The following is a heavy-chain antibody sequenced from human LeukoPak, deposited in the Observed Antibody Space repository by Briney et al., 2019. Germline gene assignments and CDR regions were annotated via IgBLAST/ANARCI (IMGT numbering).Heavy chain of an antibody. CDR3: ARDPYCSSTSCSSYYYYGMDV. D-gene: IGHD2-2*01. Sequence: GRSLRLSCAASGFTFSSYAMHWARQAPGKGLEWVAVISYDGSNKYYADSVKGRFTISRDNSKNTLYLQMNSMRAEDTAVYYCARDPYCSSTSCSSYYYYGMDVWGQGTTVTVSS. V-gene: IGHV3-30-3*01. J-gene: IGHJ6*02. CDR1: GFTFSSYA. CDR2: ISYDGSNK.